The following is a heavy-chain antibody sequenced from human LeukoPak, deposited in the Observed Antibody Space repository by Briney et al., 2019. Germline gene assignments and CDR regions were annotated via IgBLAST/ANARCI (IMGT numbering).Heavy chain of an antibody. J-gene: IGHJ5*02. V-gene: IGHV4-59*01. CDR1: GDSISGYY. CDR2: IFYSGGT. CDR3: ARMSSSWYWFDP. D-gene: IGHD6-13*01. Sequence: SETLSLTCSVSGDSISGYYWSWIRQPPGKGLHCIGYIFYSGGTNYNLSLKSRVTISVDTSKNQFSLKLSSVTAADTAVYYCARMSSSWYWFDPWGQGTLVTVSS.